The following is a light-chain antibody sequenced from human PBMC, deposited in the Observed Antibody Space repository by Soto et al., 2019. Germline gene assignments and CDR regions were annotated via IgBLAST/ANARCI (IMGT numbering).Light chain of an antibody. CDR1: QSVSSY. CDR2: DAS. Sequence: EIVLTQSPATLSLSPGERPTLSRRASQSVSSYLAWYQQKPGQAPRLLIYDASNRATGIPARFSGSGSGTDFTLTISSLEPEDFAVYYCQQRSNWPLTFGGGTKVDIK. J-gene: IGKJ4*01. CDR3: QQRSNWPLT. V-gene: IGKV3-11*01.